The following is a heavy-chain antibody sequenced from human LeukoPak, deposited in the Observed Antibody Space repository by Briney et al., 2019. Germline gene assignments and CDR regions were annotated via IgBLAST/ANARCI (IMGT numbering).Heavy chain of an antibody. Sequence: GGSLRLSCAASGFTFSSYAMSWVRQAPGEGLEWFSAISGSGGSTYYADSVKGRFTISRDNSKNTLYLQMNSLRAEDTAVYYCAKDLSFGWYYFDYWGQGTLVTVSS. CDR1: GFTFSSYA. CDR3: AKDLSFGWYYFDY. J-gene: IGHJ4*02. CDR2: ISGSGGST. V-gene: IGHV3-23*01. D-gene: IGHD2-15*01.